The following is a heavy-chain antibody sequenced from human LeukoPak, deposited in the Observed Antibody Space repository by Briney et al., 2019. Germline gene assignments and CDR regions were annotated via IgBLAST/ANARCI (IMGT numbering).Heavy chain of an antibody. J-gene: IGHJ6*02. CDR1: GYTFTSYY. V-gene: IGHV1-46*01. CDR3: AREGGYCSSTSCSGGMDV. Sequence: GASVKVSCKASGYTFTSYYMHWVRQAPGQGLEWMGIINPSGGSTSYAQKFQGRVTMTRDTSTSTVYMELSSLRAEDTAVYYCAREGGYCSSTSCSGGMDVWGQGTAVTVSS. D-gene: IGHD2-2*01. CDR2: INPSGGST.